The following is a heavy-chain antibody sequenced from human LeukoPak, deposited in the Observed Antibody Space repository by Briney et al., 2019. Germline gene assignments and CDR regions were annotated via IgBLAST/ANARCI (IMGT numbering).Heavy chain of an antibody. V-gene: IGHV3-23*01. J-gene: IGHJ4*02. CDR3: AKRGVVIRVILVGFHKEAYYFDS. CDR2: MSGSGGNT. D-gene: IGHD3-22*01. CDR1: GITLSNYG. Sequence: GGSLRLSCAVSGITLSNYGMSWVRQAPGKGLEWVSGMSGSGGNTYYADSVKGRFTISRDNSKNTLYLQMNSLRSEDTAVYFCAKRGVVIRVILVGFHKEAYYFDSWGQGALVTDSS.